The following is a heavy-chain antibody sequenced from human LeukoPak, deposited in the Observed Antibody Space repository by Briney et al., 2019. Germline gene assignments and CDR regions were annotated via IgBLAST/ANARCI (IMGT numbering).Heavy chain of an antibody. Sequence: SETLSLTCNVSGGSISDINYYWAWIRQPPGKGLEWIASVYYSGSTHYNPSLKSRVTISGDTSKNQFSLKVTSVTVADTAVYYCAKPLYASGSYHFDSWGQGTLVTVSS. V-gene: IGHV4-39*07. CDR3: AKPLYASGSYHFDS. CDR1: GGSISDINYY. D-gene: IGHD3-10*01. J-gene: IGHJ4*02. CDR2: VYYSGST.